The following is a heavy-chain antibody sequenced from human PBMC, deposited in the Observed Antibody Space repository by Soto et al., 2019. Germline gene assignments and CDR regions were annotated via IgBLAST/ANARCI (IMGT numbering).Heavy chain of an antibody. CDR1: GGSISSYY. Sequence: SETLSLTCTVSGGSISSYYWSWIRQPPGKGLEWIGYIYYSGSTNYNPSLKSRVTISVDTSKNQFSLKLSSVTAADTAVYYCARLHLDRIYRVDYFDYWGQGTLVTVSS. CDR2: IYYSGST. CDR3: ARLHLDRIYRVDYFDY. D-gene: IGHD2-15*01. V-gene: IGHV4-59*08. J-gene: IGHJ4*02.